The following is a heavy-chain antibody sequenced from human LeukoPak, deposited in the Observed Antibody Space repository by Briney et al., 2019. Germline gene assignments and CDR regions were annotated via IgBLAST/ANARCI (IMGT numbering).Heavy chain of an antibody. CDR1: GGSISSGDYY. CDR3: ARDYYDSSGSPQVRYYGMDV. J-gene: IGHJ6*02. D-gene: IGHD3-22*01. CDR2: IYYSGST. Sequence: PSQTPSLTCTVSGGSISSGDYYWSWIRQPPGKGLEWIGYIYYSGSTYYNPSLKSRVTISVDTSKNQFSLKLSSVTAADTAVYYCARDYYDSSGSPQVRYYGMDVWGQGTTVTVSS. V-gene: IGHV4-30-4*01.